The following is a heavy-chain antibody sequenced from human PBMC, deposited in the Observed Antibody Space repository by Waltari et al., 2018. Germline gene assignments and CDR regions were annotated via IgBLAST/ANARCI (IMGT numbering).Heavy chain of an antibody. D-gene: IGHD3-10*01. CDR2: IYYSGST. Sequence: QLQLQESGPGLVKPSETLSLTCTVSGGSISSSRYYWGWIRQPPGKGLGCIVSIYYSGSTYSNPSLKSRVTISVDTSKNQFSLKLSSVTAAYTAVYYCARDSDGSGNGGFSSWGQGTLVTVSS. CDR3: ARDSDGSGNGGFSS. V-gene: IGHV4-39*07. CDR1: GGSISSSRYY. J-gene: IGHJ5*02.